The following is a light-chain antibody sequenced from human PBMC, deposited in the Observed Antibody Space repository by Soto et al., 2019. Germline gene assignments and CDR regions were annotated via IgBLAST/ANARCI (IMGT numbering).Light chain of an antibody. CDR3: QQSYSTPQT. CDR1: QSISSY. CDR2: AAS. Sequence: DIQMTQSPSSLSASVGDRFTITCLASQSISSYLNWYQQKPGKAPKLLIYAASSLQSGVPSRFSGSGSGTDFTLTISSLQPEDFATYYCQQSYSTPQTVGQGTKVEIK. V-gene: IGKV1-39*01. J-gene: IGKJ1*01.